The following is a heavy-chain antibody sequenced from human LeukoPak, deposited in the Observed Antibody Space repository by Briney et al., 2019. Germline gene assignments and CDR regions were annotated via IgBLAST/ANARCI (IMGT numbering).Heavy chain of an antibody. V-gene: IGHV3-48*01. CDR2: ISRSSSTI. Sequence: GGPLTLFCAACGLTYSSYRKNWVRQAPGKGVVGVSYISRSSSTIYYADYVKGRFTISRDKAKNSLYLQMNSLRAEDTAVYYCARDGEPPHIVGAAYYFDYWGQGTLVSVSS. CDR1: GLTYSSYR. CDR3: ARDGEPPHIVGAAYYFDY. D-gene: IGHD1-26*01. J-gene: IGHJ4*02.